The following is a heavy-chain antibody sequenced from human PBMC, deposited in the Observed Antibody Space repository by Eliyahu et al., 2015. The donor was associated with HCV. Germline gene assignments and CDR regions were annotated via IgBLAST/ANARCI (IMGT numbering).Heavy chain of an antibody. J-gene: IGHJ4*02. CDR2: IKSRTDGETT. Sequence: RLSCAASIFRFSDLWMNWVRQTPGRGXEWVGRIKSRTDGETTDYAAPVNGRFTISRDDSRNTVYLHMNSLTLEDSGIYYCASPPIDFGDFTFLGSWGQGTLVTVSS. CDR1: IFRFSDLW. V-gene: IGHV3-15*01. CDR3: ASPPIDFGDFTFLGS. D-gene: IGHD4-17*01.